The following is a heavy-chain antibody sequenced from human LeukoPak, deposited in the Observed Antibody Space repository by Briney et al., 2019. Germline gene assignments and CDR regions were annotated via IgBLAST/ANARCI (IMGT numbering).Heavy chain of an antibody. CDR2: ISYDGSNK. J-gene: IGHJ4*02. V-gene: IGHV3-30-3*01. Sequence: GGSLRLSCAASGFTFSSYAMHWVRQAPGKGLEWVAVISYDGSNKYYADSVKGRFTISRDNSKNTLYLQMNSLRAEDTAVYYCARDLGDSSERGGVGYWGQGTLVTVSS. D-gene: IGHD3-16*01. CDR3: ARDLGDSSERGGVGY. CDR1: GFTFSSYA.